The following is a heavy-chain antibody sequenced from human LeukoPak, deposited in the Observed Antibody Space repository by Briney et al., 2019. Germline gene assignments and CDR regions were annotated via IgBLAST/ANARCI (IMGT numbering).Heavy chain of an antibody. CDR3: ARAAEYQLLYSWYFDL. Sequence: SVKVSCKASGGTFSSYAISWVRQAPGQGLEWVGGIIPIFGTANYAQKFQGRVTITADESTSTAYMELSSLRSEDTAVYYCARAAEYQLLYSWYFDLWGRGTLVTVSS. CDR1: GGTFSSYA. D-gene: IGHD2-2*02. V-gene: IGHV1-69*13. J-gene: IGHJ2*01. CDR2: IIPIFGTA.